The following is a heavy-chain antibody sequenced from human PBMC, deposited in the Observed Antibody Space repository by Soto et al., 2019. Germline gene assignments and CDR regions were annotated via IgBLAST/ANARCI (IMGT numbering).Heavy chain of an antibody. CDR2: ITWNSGSI. CDR1: GFTFDDYA. CDR3: VKDESINWYSGHFRH. V-gene: IGHV3-9*01. J-gene: IGHJ1*01. Sequence: EVQLVESGGGLVQPGRSLRLSCAASGFTFDDYAMHWVRQVPGKGLEWVSGITWNSGSIGYADSVKGRFAISRDNAKNALQLQMNSLRDEDTAFYYGVKDESINWYSGHFRHWGQGTLVTVSS. D-gene: IGHD6-13*01.